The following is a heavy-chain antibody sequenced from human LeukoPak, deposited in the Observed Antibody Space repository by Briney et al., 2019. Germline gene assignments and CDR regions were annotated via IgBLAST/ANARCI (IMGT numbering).Heavy chain of an antibody. V-gene: IGHV3-48*01. CDR2: ISSSSSTI. CDR1: GFTFSSYS. D-gene: IGHD6-13*01. Sequence: GGSLRLSCAASGFTFSSYSMNWVRQAPGKGLEWVSYISSSSSTIHYADSVKGRFTISRDNAKNSLYLQMNSLRAEDTAVYYCARESSSSWRDFDYWGQGTLVTVSS. CDR3: ARESSSSWRDFDY. J-gene: IGHJ4*02.